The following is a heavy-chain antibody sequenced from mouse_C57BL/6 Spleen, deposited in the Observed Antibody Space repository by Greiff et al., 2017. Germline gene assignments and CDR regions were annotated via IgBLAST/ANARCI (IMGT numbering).Heavy chain of an antibody. D-gene: IGHD1-1*01. V-gene: IGHV10-3*01. Sequence: EVQGVESGGGLVQPKGSLKLSCAASGFTFNTYAMHWVRPAPGKGLEWVARIRSKSSNYATYYADSVKDRFTISRDDSQSMLYLQMNNLKTEDTAMYYCVRNYYGSSGYAMDYWGQGTSVTVSS. J-gene: IGHJ4*01. CDR1: GFTFNTYA. CDR2: IRSKSSNYAT. CDR3: VRNYYGSSGYAMDY.